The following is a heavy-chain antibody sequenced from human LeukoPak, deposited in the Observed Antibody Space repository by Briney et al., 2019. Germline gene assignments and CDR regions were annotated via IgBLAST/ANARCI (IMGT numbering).Heavy chain of an antibody. J-gene: IGHJ3*02. V-gene: IGHV4-39*01. CDR3: ARQVVVIAIEPTITHFDI. Sequence: SETLSLTCTVSGGSISSSSYYLGWIRQPPGKGLEWIGSIYYSGSTYYNPSLKSRVTISVDTSKNQFSLKLSSVTAADTDVYYCARQVVVIAIEPTITHFDIWGQGTMVTVSS. CDR1: GGSISSSSYY. CDR2: IYYSGST. D-gene: IGHD2-21*01.